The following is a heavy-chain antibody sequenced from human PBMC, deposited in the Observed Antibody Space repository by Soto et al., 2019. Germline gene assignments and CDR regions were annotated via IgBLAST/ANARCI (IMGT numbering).Heavy chain of an antibody. CDR3: ARDFFDSSDYTTNWFDP. CDR2: IYHTGNA. Sequence: PSETLSLTCSVSGDSISNSRFYWAWIRQPPGEGQEWIGSIYHTGNAYYNPSLKSRVTISVDTSKNQFSLKLTSVTAADAALYYCARDFFDSSDYTTNWFDPWGQGTLVTVS. V-gene: IGHV4-39*01. J-gene: IGHJ5*02. D-gene: IGHD3-22*01. CDR1: GDSISNSRFY.